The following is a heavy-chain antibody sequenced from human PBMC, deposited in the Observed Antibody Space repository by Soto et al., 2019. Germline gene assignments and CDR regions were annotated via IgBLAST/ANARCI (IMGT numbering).Heavy chain of an antibody. CDR2: MNPNGGNT. CDR1: GYTFTSYD. Sequence: QVQLVQSGAEVKKPGASVKVSCKASGYTFTSYDINWVRQATGQGLEWMGWMNPNGGNTGYAQKFQGRVTMTRNTSISTPYMELSRLRSEDTAGFYCAIPDRSDSSSLDYWGQGTLVTVSS. D-gene: IGHD6-6*01. CDR3: AIPDRSDSSSLDY. V-gene: IGHV1-8*01. J-gene: IGHJ4*02.